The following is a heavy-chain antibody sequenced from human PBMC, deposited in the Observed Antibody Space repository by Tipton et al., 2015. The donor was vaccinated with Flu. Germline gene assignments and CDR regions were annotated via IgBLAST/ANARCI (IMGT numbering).Heavy chain of an antibody. CDR1: GFTFDDYA. D-gene: IGHD3-3*01. CDR3: AKAGSTIFGVVIAKDWYFDL. J-gene: IGHJ2*01. Sequence: SLRLSCAASGFTFDDYAMHWVRQAPGKGLEWVSGISWNSGSIGYADSVKGRFTISRDNAKNSLYLQMNSLRAEDTALYYCAKAGSTIFGVVIAKDWYFDLWGRGTLVTVSS. V-gene: IGHV3-9*01. CDR2: ISWNSGSI.